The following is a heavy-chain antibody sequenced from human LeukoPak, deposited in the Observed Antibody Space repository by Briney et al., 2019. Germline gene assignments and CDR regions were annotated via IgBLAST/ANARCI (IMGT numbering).Heavy chain of an antibody. J-gene: IGHJ4*02. CDR2: IYYSGST. V-gene: IGHV4-31*11. Sequence: SETLSLTCAVYGGSFSGYYWSWIRQHPGKGLEWIGYIYYSGSTYYNPSLKSRVTISVDTSKNQFSLKLSSVTAADTAVYYCAGAAAARGVDYWGQGTLVTVSS. CDR3: AGAAAARGVDY. CDR1: GGSFSGYY. D-gene: IGHD2-2*01.